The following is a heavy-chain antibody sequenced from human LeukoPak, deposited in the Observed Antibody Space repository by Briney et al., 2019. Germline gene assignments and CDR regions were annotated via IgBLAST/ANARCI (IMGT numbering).Heavy chain of an antibody. D-gene: IGHD6-13*01. J-gene: IGHJ4*02. Sequence: PGRSLRLSCAASGFTFSSYSMSWVRQAPGKGLEWVSTIDTTTGGSYYADSVKGRFIISRDNSQNTLYLQVNSLRADDTAVYYCAKVNHQQPYFWGQGTLVTVSS. CDR2: IDTTTGGS. V-gene: IGHV3-23*01. CDR1: GFTFSSYS. CDR3: AKVNHQQPYF.